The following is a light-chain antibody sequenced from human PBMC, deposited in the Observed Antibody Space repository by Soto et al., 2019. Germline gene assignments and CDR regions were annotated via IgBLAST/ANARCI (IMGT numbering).Light chain of an antibody. CDR2: GAS. J-gene: IGKJ2*01. Sequence: EIVLTQSPGTLSLSPGERATLSCRASQSVSSSYLAWYQQKPGQAPRLLIFGASSRATGITDRFSGSGSGTDFTLTISRLEPEDFAVYYCQHYGSSPRTTFGQGTKLEIK. V-gene: IGKV3-20*01. CDR1: QSVSSSY. CDR3: QHYGSSPRTT.